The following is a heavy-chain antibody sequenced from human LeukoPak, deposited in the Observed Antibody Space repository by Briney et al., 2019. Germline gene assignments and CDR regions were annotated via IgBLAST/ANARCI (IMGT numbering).Heavy chain of an antibody. V-gene: IGHV3-53*05. D-gene: IGHD3-9*01. J-gene: IGHJ6*02. CDR1: GFTVSSNY. Sequence: GGSLRLSCAASGFTVSSNYMSWVRQAPGKGLEWVSVIYSGGSTYYADSVKGRFTISRDNSKSTLYLQMNSLRADDTAVYYCARDRNYYDILTGAFGYYDMDVWGQGTTVTVSS. CDR3: ARDRNYYDILTGAFGYYDMDV. CDR2: IYSGGST.